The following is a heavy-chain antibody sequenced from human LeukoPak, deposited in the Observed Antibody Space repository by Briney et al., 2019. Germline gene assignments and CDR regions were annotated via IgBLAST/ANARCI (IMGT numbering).Heavy chain of an antibody. V-gene: IGHV3-49*04. Sequence: PGRSLRLSCIASGFTFGDYAMSWVRQAPGKGLEWAGFIRSKAYGGTTDYAASVKGRFIISRDDSKSIAYLQMDSLKTEDTAVYYCVREKMAENDALDVWGQATMVTVSS. J-gene: IGHJ3*01. CDR2: IRSKAYGGTT. CDR3: VREKMAENDALDV. D-gene: IGHD2-8*01. CDR1: GFTFGDYA.